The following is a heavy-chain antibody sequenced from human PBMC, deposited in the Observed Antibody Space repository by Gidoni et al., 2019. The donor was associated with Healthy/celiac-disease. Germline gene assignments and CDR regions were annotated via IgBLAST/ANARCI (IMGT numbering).Heavy chain of an antibody. Sequence: QVQLQQWGAGLLKPSETLSLTCAVYGGSFSGYYWSWIRQPPGKGLAWIGEITHSGSTNYNPSPKSRVTISGDMSKNQFSLKLRSVIAADTAVYYGARRSNSSLGCREFGNWFDPWGQGTLVTVSS. V-gene: IGHV4-34*01. CDR1: GGSFSGYY. CDR3: ARRSNSSLGCREFGNWFDP. J-gene: IGHJ5*02. CDR2: ITHSGST. D-gene: IGHD3-10*01.